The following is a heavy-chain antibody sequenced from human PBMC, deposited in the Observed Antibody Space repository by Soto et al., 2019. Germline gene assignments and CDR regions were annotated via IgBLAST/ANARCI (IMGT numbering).Heavy chain of an antibody. J-gene: IGHJ4*02. CDR1: GYTFTGHY. V-gene: IGHV1-2*02. CDR3: GRGRSGQIVVFY. CDR2: IGPESGAT. Sequence: ASVKVSFKASGYTFTGHYIHWVRQAPEQGPEWMGEIGPESGATRYAQRFQGRVTMTRDMSITTVYMELNNLSPDDTAVYYCGRGRSGQIVVFYWGQGTPVTVSS. D-gene: IGHD1-26*01.